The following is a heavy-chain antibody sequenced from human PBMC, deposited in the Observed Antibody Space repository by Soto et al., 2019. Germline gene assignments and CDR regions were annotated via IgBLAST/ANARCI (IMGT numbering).Heavy chain of an antibody. Sequence: SETLSITCTVSGGSISSSSYYWGWIRQPPGKGLEWIGSIYYSGSTYYNPSLKSRVTISVDTSKNQFSLKLSSVTAAGTAVYYCAGQHTYYYDSSGYPARYYYYGMDVWGQGTTVTVSS. V-gene: IGHV4-39*01. J-gene: IGHJ6*02. CDR3: AGQHTYYYDSSGYPARYYYYGMDV. D-gene: IGHD3-22*01. CDR2: IYYSGST. CDR1: GGSISSSSYY.